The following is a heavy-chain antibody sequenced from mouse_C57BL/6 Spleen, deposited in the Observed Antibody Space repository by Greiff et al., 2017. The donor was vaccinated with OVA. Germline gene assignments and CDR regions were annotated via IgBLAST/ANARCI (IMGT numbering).Heavy chain of an antibody. Sequence: EVQLVESGGGLVKPGGSLKLSCAASGFTFSSYAMSWVRQTPEKRLEWVATISDGGSYTYYPDNVKGRFTISRDNAKNNLYLQMSHLKSEDTAMYYCARRWDDGYYPYYFDYWGQGTTLTVSS. CDR3: ARRWDDGYYPYYFDY. CDR1: GFTFSSYA. CDR2: ISDGGSYT. V-gene: IGHV5-4*01. J-gene: IGHJ2*01. D-gene: IGHD2-3*01.